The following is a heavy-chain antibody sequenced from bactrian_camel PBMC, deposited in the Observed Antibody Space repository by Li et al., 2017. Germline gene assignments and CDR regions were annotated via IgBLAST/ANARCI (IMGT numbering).Heavy chain of an antibody. CDR2: IERSGKI. J-gene: IGHJ6*01. Sequence: HVQLVESGGGSVQAGGSLTLSCAASGNTKGAYCLGWFRQAPGQKREGVAAIERSGKITYADSVLGRFTISHVNAENTVHLQMDNLKPEDTAVYYCAAVVPTVADGRPLCQGWAESGHWGQGTQVTVS. D-gene: IGHD5*01. CDR1: GNTKGAYC. V-gene: IGHV3S53*01. CDR3: AAVVPTVADGRPLCQGWAESGH.